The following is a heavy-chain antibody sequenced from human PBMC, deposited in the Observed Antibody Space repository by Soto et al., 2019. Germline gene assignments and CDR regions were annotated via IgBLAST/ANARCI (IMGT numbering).Heavy chain of an antibody. V-gene: IGHV1-46*01. CDR2: INPHGGST. D-gene: IGHD3-16*01. CDR3: GRSSWGNFGIIIEGYNWFDP. J-gene: IGHJ5*02. Sequence: ASVKVSCKGPGDTFTSYYLNWVRQAPGQGLEWIGVINPHGGSTKYAQNFHGRITMTRDTSRSTLYMELSILGSENKAIYYCGRSSWGNFGIIIEGYNWFDPSAQATLVTVSS. CDR1: GDTFTSYY.